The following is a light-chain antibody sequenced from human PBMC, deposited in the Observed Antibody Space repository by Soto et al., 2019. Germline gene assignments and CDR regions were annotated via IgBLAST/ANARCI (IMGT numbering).Light chain of an antibody. CDR1: QTVSSS. CDR3: QQLTDWPPQWT. J-gene: IGKJ1*01. CDR2: EAP. V-gene: IGKV3-11*01. Sequence: EIVLTQSPATLSLSPGERATLSCRAIQTVSSSLAWYQQKPGQAPRLLIYEAPNRATGIPARFSGSGSGADFTLTISSLEPEDFAVYYCQQLTDWPPQWTFGQGTKVDIK.